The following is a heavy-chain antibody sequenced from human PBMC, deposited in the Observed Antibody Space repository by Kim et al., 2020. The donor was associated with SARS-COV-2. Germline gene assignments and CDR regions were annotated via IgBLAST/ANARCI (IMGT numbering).Heavy chain of an antibody. CDR3: ARSYYDSSGYYQGAHTGFDY. V-gene: IGHV4-61*01. CDR1: GGSVSSGSYY. D-gene: IGHD3-22*01. CDR2: IYYSGST. Sequence: SETLSLTCTVSGGSVSSGSYYWSWILQPPGKGLEWIGYIYYSGSTNYNASLKSRVTISVDTSKNQFSLKLSSVTAADTAVYYCARSYYDSSGYYQGAHTGFDYWGQGTLDTVSS. J-gene: IGHJ4*02.